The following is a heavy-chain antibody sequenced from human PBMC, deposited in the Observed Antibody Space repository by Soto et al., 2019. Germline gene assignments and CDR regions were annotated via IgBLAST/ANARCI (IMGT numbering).Heavy chain of an antibody. D-gene: IGHD2-2*01. CDR3: ARLYCSSSTCDSWFDP. V-gene: IGHV5-10-1*03. CDR2: IDPRDSYT. Sequence: EVQLVQSGAEVKKPGESLRISCTGFGYTFTTIWISWVRQMPGRGLEWMGRIDPRDSYTNYSPSFQGHVTISADKSISTAYLQWGSLKASDTAMYYCARLYCSSSTCDSWFDPWGQGTLVTVSS. CDR1: GYTFTTIW. J-gene: IGHJ5*02.